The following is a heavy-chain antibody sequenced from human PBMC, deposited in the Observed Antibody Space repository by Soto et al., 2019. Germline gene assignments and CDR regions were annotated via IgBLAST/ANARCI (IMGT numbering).Heavy chain of an antibody. CDR3: AIAAVNTVPNFAY. Sequence: QVQLVQSGAEVKKPGASVKVSCKASGYTFTGYYLHWVRQAPGQDLEWMGWINPNSGSTNSAQKFQGRVTMTRDTSISTADRELSRLNSNDTAVYYCAIAAVNTVPNFAYWGQGTQVTVAS. D-gene: IGHD4-17*01. J-gene: IGHJ4*02. CDR2: INPNSGST. CDR1: GYTFTGYY. V-gene: IGHV1-2*02.